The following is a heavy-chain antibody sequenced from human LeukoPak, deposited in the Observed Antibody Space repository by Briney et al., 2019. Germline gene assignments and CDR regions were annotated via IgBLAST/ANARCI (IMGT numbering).Heavy chain of an antibody. CDR1: GGSISSYY. CDR2: IYGSGST. D-gene: IGHD1-1*01. Sequence: PSETLSLTCTVSGGSISSYYWSWIRQPPGKGLEWIGHIYGSGSTNYNPSLKSRVTLSVDTSKNQFSLKLSSVTTADTAVYYCAREGTSGTHLNWFDPWGQGTLVTVSS. V-gene: IGHV4-59*01. CDR3: AREGTSGTHLNWFDP. J-gene: IGHJ5*02.